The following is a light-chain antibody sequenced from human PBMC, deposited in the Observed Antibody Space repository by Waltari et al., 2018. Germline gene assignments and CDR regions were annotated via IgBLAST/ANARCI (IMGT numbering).Light chain of an antibody. V-gene: IGLV3-1*01. CDR3: QAWDSSIVV. CDR2: QDT. J-gene: IGLJ2*01. CDR1: TLGGNY. Sequence: SYELTQPPSVSVSPGQTASITCSGDTLGGNYASWYQQEPGQSPVLVIYQDTTRPSGIPERFSGSNSGNTATLTISETQAMDEADYYCQAWDSSIVVFGGGTKLTVL.